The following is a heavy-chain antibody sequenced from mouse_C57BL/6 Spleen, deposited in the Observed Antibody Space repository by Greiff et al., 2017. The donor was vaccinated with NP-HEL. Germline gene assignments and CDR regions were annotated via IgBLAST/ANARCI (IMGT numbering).Heavy chain of an antibody. CDR2: ISYDGSN. D-gene: IGHD2-1*01. J-gene: IGHJ3*01. Sequence: EVQLQESGPGLVKPSQSLSLTCSVTGYSITSGYYWNWIRQFPGNKLEWMGYISYDGSNNYNPSLKNRISITRDTSKNQFFLKLNSVTTEDTATYYCARDLNLPGAYWGQGTLVTVSA. V-gene: IGHV3-6*01. CDR3: ARDLNLPGAY. CDR1: GYSITSGYY.